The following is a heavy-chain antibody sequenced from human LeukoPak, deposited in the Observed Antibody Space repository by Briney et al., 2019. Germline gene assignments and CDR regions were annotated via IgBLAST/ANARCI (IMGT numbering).Heavy chain of an antibody. CDR1: GGSISSSNW. CDR3: ASSQRITMIVVVNHYYFDY. J-gene: IGHJ4*02. V-gene: IGHV4-4*02. Sequence: SGTLSLTCAVSGGSISSSNWWSWVRQPPGKGLEWIGEIYHSGSTNYNPSLKSRVTISVDKSKNRFSLKLSSVTAADTAVYYCASSQRITMIVVVNHYYFDYWGQGTLVTVSS. CDR2: IYHSGST. D-gene: IGHD3-22*01.